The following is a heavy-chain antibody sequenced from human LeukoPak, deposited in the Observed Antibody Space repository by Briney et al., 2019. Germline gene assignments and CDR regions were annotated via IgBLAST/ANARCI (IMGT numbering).Heavy chain of an antibody. Sequence: ASVKVSCKASGYTFTSYGIGWVRQAPGQGLEWMGWISAYNGNTNYAQKLQGRVTMTTDTSTSTAYMELRSLRSDDTAVYYCARIKNYYDSSGPLDYWGQGTLVTVSS. CDR1: GYTFTSYG. D-gene: IGHD3-22*01. V-gene: IGHV1-18*01. CDR2: ISAYNGNT. CDR3: ARIKNYYDSSGPLDY. J-gene: IGHJ4*02.